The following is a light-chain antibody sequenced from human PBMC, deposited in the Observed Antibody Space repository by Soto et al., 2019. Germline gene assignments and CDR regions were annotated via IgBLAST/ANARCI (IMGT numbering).Light chain of an antibody. V-gene: IGLV1-44*01. CDR1: SSNIGSNT. J-gene: IGLJ2*01. CDR2: SNN. CDR3: AAWDDSLNGPV. Sequence: QLVLTQPPSASGTPGQRVTISCSGSSSNIGSNTVNWYRQLPGTAPKLLIYSNNQRPSGVPDRFSGSKSGASASLAISGLQSEDEADYYCAAWDDSLNGPVFGGGTKVTVL.